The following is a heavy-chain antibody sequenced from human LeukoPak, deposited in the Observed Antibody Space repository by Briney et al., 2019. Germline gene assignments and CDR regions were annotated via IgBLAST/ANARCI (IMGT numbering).Heavy chain of an antibody. CDR3: ARDRITSDVGSSSVLYYYYGMDV. D-gene: IGHD6-13*01. J-gene: IGHJ6*02. Sequence: GASVKDSCKASGYTFTSYAMNWVRQAPGQGLEWMGWINTNTGNPTYAQGFTGRFVFSLDTSVSTAYLQISSLKAEDTAVYYCARDRITSDVGSSSVLYYYYGMDVWGQGTTVTVSS. CDR1: GYTFTSYA. CDR2: INTNTGNP. V-gene: IGHV7-4-1*02.